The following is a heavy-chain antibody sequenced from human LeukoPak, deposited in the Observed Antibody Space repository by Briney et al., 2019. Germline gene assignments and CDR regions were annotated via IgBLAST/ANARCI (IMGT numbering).Heavy chain of an antibody. J-gene: IGHJ5*02. CDR1: GYTFTSYA. CDR3: ARGVAIKAYYYDSSGLSWFDP. V-gene: IGHV1-3*03. CDR2: INAGNGNT. D-gene: IGHD3-22*01. Sequence: ASVKVSCKASGYTFTSYAMHWVRQAPGQRLEWMGWINAGNGNTKYSQEFQGRVTITRDTSASTAYMELSSLRSEDMAVYYCARGVAIKAYYYDSSGLSWFDPWGQGTLVTVSS.